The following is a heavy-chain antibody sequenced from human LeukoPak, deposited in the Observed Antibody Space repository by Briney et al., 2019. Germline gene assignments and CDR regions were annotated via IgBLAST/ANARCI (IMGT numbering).Heavy chain of an antibody. CDR1: GLTFSSYA. CDR3: ARAKGIFDPFDY. Sequence: GGSLRLSCAASGLTFSSYAMSWVRQAPGKGLEWVSAISGSGGSTYYADSVKGRFTISRDNSKNTLYLQMNSLRAEDTAVYYCARAKGIFDPFDYWGQGTLVTVS. J-gene: IGHJ4*02. V-gene: IGHV3-23*01. CDR2: ISGSGGST. D-gene: IGHD3-3*01.